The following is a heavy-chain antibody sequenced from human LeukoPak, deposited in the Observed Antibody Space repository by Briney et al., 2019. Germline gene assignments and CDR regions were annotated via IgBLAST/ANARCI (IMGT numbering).Heavy chain of an antibody. J-gene: IGHJ4*02. V-gene: IGHV4-59*01. CDR2: IHYSGGT. Sequence: SETLSLTCTVSGGSISTYYRSWIRQPPGKGLEWIGYIHYSGGTYYDSSLKSRVTISIDTSKNQFSLELSSVTAADTAVYYCARGGVYYFDFWGQGTLVTVSS. CDR3: ARGGVYYFDF. CDR1: GGSISTYY. D-gene: IGHD3-16*01.